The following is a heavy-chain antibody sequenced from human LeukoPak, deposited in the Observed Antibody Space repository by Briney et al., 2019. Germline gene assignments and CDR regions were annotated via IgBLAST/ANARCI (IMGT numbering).Heavy chain of an antibody. V-gene: IGHV4-30-4*01. CDR1: GGSISSGDYY. J-gene: IGHJ2*01. Sequence: PSQTLSLTCTVSGGSISSGDYYWSWIRQPPGTGLEWIGYIYYSGSTYYNPSLKSRVTISVDTPKNQFSLKLSSVTAADTAVYYCARDRGTYYYDSSGYYHWYFDLWGRGTLVTVSS. CDR2: IYYSGST. D-gene: IGHD3-22*01. CDR3: ARDRGTYYYDSSGYYHWYFDL.